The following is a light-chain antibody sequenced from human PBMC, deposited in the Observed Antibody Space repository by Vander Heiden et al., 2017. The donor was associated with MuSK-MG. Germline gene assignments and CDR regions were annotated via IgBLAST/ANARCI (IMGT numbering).Light chain of an antibody. CDR1: QSVLHRSNNKSN. Sequence: DIVTTQSLASLAVSLCERATINCKSSQSVLHRSNNKSNLGWYQQKPGQPPKLLIYWASTRESGVPDRFSGSGSGTEFTLTISSMQAEDVAVYYCQQYYNSPRTFGQGTKVEIK. V-gene: IGKV4-1*01. CDR3: QQYYNSPRT. J-gene: IGKJ1*01. CDR2: WAS.